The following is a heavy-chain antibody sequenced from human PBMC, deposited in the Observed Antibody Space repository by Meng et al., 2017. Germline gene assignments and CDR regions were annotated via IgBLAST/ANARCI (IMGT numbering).Heavy chain of an antibody. CDR2: ISGSGAST. Sequence: GESLKISCAASGFTFSSYAMSWVRQAPGKGLEWVSAISGSGASTYYADSVKGRFTISRDNSKNTLYLQMNSLRAEDTALYYCAKFGITMVRFPHDAVDIWGQGTMVTVSS. CDR3: AKFGITMVRFPHDAVDI. J-gene: IGHJ3*02. CDR1: GFTFSSYA. D-gene: IGHD3-10*01. V-gene: IGHV3-23*01.